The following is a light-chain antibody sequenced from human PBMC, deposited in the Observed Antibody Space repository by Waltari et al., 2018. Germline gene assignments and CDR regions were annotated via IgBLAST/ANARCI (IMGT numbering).Light chain of an antibody. J-gene: IGKJ5*01. V-gene: IGKV1-33*01. CDR1: QGINNF. CDR3: QQHYSLPIT. Sequence: DIQMTQSHSSLSASVGDRVTITCQASQGINNFLNWYQQRPGKAPDLLIYDASNLETGVPSRFSGSGSGTDFTFTISSVQPEDIATYYCQQHYSLPITFGQGTRLEIK. CDR2: DAS.